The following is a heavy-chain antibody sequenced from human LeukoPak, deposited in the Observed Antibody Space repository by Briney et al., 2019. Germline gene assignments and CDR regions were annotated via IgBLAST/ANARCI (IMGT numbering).Heavy chain of an antibody. D-gene: IGHD3-10*01. J-gene: IGHJ4*02. Sequence: PSQTLSLTCTVSGASISSNDQYWSWIRQHPGKGLEWIGYTHHTGNTYYNPSLKSRLTISVDTSRNQFYLKLSSVTAADTAVYYCATYGGVRGLSFDYWGQETLVTVSS. CDR1: GASISSNDQY. CDR3: ATYGGVRGLSFDY. V-gene: IGHV4-31*03. CDR2: THHTGNT.